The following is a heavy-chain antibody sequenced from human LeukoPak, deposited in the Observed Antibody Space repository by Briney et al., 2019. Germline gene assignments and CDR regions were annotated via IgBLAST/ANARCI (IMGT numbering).Heavy chain of an antibody. CDR2: ISSSGSTI. CDR1: GFTFSSYE. CDR3: ARALGGSYSPDAFDI. J-gene: IGHJ3*02. V-gene: IGHV3-48*03. D-gene: IGHD1-26*01. Sequence: GGSLRLSCAASGFTFSSYEMNWVRQAPGKGLEWVSYISSSGSTIYYADSMKGRFTISRDNAKNSLYLQMNSLRAEDTAVYCCARALGGSYSPDAFDIWGQGTMVTVSS.